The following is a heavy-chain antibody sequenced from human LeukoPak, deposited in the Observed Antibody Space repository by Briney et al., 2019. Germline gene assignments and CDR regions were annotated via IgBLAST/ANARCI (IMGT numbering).Heavy chain of an antibody. V-gene: IGHV1-46*03. D-gene: IGHD1-26*01. CDR1: GYNFTSYY. J-gene: IGHJ4*02. Sequence: ASVKVSCKASGYNFTSYYMHWVRQAPGQGLEWLGIINPTGGTTTYAQKFQGRVTMTRDTSTNPVYMELSSLKSEDTAVYYCVRGAGATTAFDYWGQGTMVTVSS. CDR2: INPTGGTT. CDR3: VRGAGATTAFDY.